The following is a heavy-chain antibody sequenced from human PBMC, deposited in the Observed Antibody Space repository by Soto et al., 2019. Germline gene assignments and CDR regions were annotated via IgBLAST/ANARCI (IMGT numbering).Heavy chain of an antibody. D-gene: IGHD2-2*01. CDR2: FDPEDGET. J-gene: IGHJ5*02. V-gene: IGHV1-24*01. CDR1: CYTLTDLS. Sequence: ASVKVSCKVSCYTLTDLSMHWVRQAPGKGLEWMGGFDPEDGETIYAQKFQGRVTMTEDTSTDTAYMELSSLRSEDTAVYYCATVYKGYCSSTSCSYDYNWFDPWGQGTLVTVSS. CDR3: ATVYKGYCSSTSCSYDYNWFDP.